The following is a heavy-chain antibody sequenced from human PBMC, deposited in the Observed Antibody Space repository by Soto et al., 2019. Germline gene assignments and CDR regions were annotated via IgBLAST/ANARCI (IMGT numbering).Heavy chain of an antibody. Sequence: EVQLVDSGGGLVQPGGSLRLSCAASGFTFSSYWMSWVRQTPGKWLEWVANIKQDGSEKYYVDSVKGRFTISRDTAKNSLYLQMNSLRAEDTAVYYCARERVRGAYFDYWGQGTLVTVSS. CDR2: IKQDGSEK. CDR3: ARERVRGAYFDY. J-gene: IGHJ4*02. CDR1: GFTFSSYW. V-gene: IGHV3-7*01. D-gene: IGHD3-10*01.